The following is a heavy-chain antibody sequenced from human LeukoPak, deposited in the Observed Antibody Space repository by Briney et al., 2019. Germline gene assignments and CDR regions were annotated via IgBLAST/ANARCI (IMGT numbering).Heavy chain of an antibody. D-gene: IGHD4-17*01. CDR2: IIPIFGTA. Sequence: ASVKVSCKASGGTFRSYAISWVRQAPGQGLEWMGGIIPIFGTANYAQKFQGRVTITADKSTSTAYMELSSLRSEDTAVYYCARTGPPHDYGDSWYYFDYWGQGTLVTVSS. V-gene: IGHV1-69*06. J-gene: IGHJ4*02. CDR1: GGTFRSYA. CDR3: ARTGPPHDYGDSWYYFDY.